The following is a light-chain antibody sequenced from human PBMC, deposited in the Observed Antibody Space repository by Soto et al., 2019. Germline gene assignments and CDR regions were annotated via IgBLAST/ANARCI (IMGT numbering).Light chain of an antibody. CDR3: QQFNTSPWT. CDR2: GAS. CDR1: QSVTSNH. V-gene: IGKV3-20*01. Sequence: EIVLTQSPGTLSLSPGERATLSCKASQSVTSNHLVWYQQMPGQAPRLLIGGASRRATGVPDRFTGSGSGTDFYLTIDRLEPDDFATYYCQQFNTSPWTFGQGTKVEIK. J-gene: IGKJ1*01.